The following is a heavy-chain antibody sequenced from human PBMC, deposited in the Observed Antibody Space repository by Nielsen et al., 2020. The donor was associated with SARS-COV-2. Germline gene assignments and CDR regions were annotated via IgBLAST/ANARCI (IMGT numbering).Heavy chain of an antibody. CDR2: INPSGGST. D-gene: IGHD5-18*01. V-gene: IGHV1-46*01. CDR1: GGTFTSYY. Sequence: ASVKVSCKASGGTFTSYYMHWVRQVPGQGLEWMGIINPSGGSTSYAQKFQGRVTMTRDTSTSTVYMELSSLRSEDTAVYYCARVQGSYGYYYYYGMDVWGQGTTVTVSS. J-gene: IGHJ6*02. CDR3: ARVQGSYGYYYYYGMDV.